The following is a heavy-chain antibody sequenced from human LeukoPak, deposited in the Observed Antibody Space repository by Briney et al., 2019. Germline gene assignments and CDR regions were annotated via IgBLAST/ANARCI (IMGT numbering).Heavy chain of an antibody. CDR1: GGSFSGYY. D-gene: IGHD3-22*01. V-gene: IGHV4-34*01. CDR2: INHSGST. Sequence: SETLSPTCAVYGGSFSGYYWSWIRQPPGKGLEWIGEINHSGSTNYNPSLKSRVTISVDTSKNQISLKLSSVTAADTAVYYCARVGYYDSSGYYYRLDYWGQGTLVTVSS. CDR3: ARVGYYDSSGYYYRLDY. J-gene: IGHJ4*02.